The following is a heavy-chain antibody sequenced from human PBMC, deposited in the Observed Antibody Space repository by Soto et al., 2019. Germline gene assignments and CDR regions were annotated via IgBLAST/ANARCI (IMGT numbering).Heavy chain of an antibody. V-gene: IGHV3-21*01. CDR2: ISSSSSYI. Sequence: VGSLRLSCAASGFTFSSYSMNWVRQAPGKGLEWVSSISSSSSYIYYADSVKGRFTISRDNAKNSLYLQMNSLRAEDTAVYYCARGGERLVPAALFDYWGQGTLVTVSS. CDR3: ARGGERLVPAALFDY. J-gene: IGHJ4*02. D-gene: IGHD2-2*01. CDR1: GFTFSSYS.